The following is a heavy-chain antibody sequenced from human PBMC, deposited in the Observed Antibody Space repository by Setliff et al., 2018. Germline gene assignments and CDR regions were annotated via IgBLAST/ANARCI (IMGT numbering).Heavy chain of an antibody. CDR2: INPHGSEK. CDR1: GFGVSSNY. J-gene: IGHJ4*02. D-gene: IGHD3-10*01. V-gene: IGHV3-7*01. CDR3: FGAGTCSY. Sequence: GGSLRLSCAASGFGVSSNYMSWVRQAPGKGLEWLASINPHGSEKYYADSVKGRFTISRDNAKNSLSLQMNNLRTEDTAVYYCFGAGTCSYWGQGTLVTVSS.